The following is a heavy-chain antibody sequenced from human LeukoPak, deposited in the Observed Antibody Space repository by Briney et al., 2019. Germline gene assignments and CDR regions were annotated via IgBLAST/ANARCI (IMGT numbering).Heavy chain of an antibody. CDR1: GFTFSSYW. J-gene: IGHJ4*02. CDR3: VRAGGGSYDY. V-gene: IGHV3-74*01. D-gene: IGHD1-26*01. CDR2: IGTDGSTP. Sequence: GGSLRLSCAASGFTFSSYWMHCVRRAPGKGLGWVSRIGTDGSTPTYADSVKGRFTISRDNTKNTLYLQMTSLRGEDTAAYYCVRAGGGSYDYWGQGTLVTVSS.